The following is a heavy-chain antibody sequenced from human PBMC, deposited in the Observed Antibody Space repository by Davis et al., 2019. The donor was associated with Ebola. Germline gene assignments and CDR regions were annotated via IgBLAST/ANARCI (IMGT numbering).Heavy chain of an antibody. V-gene: IGHV3-53*01. CDR3: ARAEDDYGDYLDAFDI. J-gene: IGHJ3*02. D-gene: IGHD4-17*01. CDR2: IYNIYTT. Sequence: GGSLRLSCAASGFSVSTNYMSWVRQAAGKGLEWVSTIYNIYTTYYADSVKGRFTVPRDDSKNTLYLQMNDLRLEDTAMYYCARAEDDYGDYLDAFDIWGQGTLVTVSS. CDR1: GFSVSTNY.